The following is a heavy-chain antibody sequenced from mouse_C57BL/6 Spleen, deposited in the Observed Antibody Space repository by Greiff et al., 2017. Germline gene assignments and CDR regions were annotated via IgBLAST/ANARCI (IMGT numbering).Heavy chain of an antibody. V-gene: IGHV1-18*01. D-gene: IGHD2-5*01. Sequence: EVKLQESGPELVKPGASVKIPCKASGYTFTDYNMDWVKQSHGKSLEWIGDINPNNGGTIYNQKFKGKATLTVDKSSSTAYMELRSLTSEDTAVYYCARSPYYSNYEHAMDYWGQGTSVTVSS. CDR1: GYTFTDYN. CDR3: ARSPYYSNYEHAMDY. CDR2: INPNNGGT. J-gene: IGHJ4*01.